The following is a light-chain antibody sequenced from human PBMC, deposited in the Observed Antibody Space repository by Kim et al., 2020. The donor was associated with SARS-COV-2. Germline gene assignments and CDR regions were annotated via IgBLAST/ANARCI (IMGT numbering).Light chain of an antibody. J-gene: IGKJ1*01. V-gene: IGKV1-5*03. Sequence: DIQMTQSPSTLSASVGDRVTITCRASQSISTWLAWYQQKPGKAPKVLIYQASTLYGGVPSRFSGSGSGTEFTLTISSLQPDDFASYYCQHYNSYLWTFGQGTKVDIK. CDR1: QSISTW. CDR2: QAS. CDR3: QHYNSYLWT.